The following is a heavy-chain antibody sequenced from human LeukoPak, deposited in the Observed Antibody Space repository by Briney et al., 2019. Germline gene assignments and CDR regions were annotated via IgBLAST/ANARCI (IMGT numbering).Heavy chain of an antibody. V-gene: IGHV4-59*01. D-gene: IGHD3-22*01. J-gene: IGHJ4*02. Sequence: SETLSLTCAVYGGSFSGYYWSWIRQPPGKGLEWIGYIYYRGSTNYNPSLKSRVTISVDMSKNQFSLKLSSVTAADTAVYYCARLSGYSSGHYYSDYWGQGTLVTVSS. CDR3: ARLSGYSSGHYYSDY. CDR1: GGSFSGYY. CDR2: IYYRGST.